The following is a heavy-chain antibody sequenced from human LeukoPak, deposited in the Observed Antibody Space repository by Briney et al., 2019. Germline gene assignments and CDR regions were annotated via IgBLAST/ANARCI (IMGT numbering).Heavy chain of an antibody. CDR3: TTELGYCSSTSCPIKRGYFDY. J-gene: IGHJ4*02. Sequence: PGGSLRLSCAASGFTFSNAWMSWVRQAPGKGLEWVGRIKSKTYGGTTDYVAPVKGRFTISRDDSKNMLYLQMNSMKTEDTAVYYCTTELGYCSSTSCPIKRGYFDYWGQGTRVTVAS. CDR2: IKSKTYGGTT. D-gene: IGHD2-2*03. CDR1: GFTFSNAW. V-gene: IGHV3-15*01.